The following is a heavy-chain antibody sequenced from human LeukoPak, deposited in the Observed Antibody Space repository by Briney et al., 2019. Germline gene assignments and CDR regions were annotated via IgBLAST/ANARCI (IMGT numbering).Heavy chain of an antibody. CDR1: GFSFSSYA. J-gene: IGHJ4*02. V-gene: IGHV3-30-3*01. CDR3: ARGPGYFDY. Sequence: GGSLSLSWAASGFSFSSYAMQWGRQAPGEGLEWVAVISYDGSNKYYADSVKGRFTISRDNSKNPLYLQMISLRAEDTAVYYCARGPGYFDYWGQGTLVTVSS. CDR2: ISYDGSNK.